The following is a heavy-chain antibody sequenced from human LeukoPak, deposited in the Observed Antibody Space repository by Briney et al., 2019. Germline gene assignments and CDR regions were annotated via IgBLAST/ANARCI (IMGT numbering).Heavy chain of an antibody. V-gene: IGHV4-59*11. CDR1: GGSFSSHY. J-gene: IGHJ3*02. D-gene: IGHD4-17*01. Sequence: SETLSLTCTVSGGSFSSHYWSWIRQPPGQGLEWIGYISYIGSTNYNPSLKSRVTISVDTSKKQFSLKLSSVTAADTAVYYCARDPTTVTKGFDIWGQGTMVTVSS. CDR2: ISYIGST. CDR3: ARDPTTVTKGFDI.